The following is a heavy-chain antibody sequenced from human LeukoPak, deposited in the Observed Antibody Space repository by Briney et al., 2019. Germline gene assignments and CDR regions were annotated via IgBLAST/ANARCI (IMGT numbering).Heavy chain of an antibody. D-gene: IGHD6-6*01. J-gene: IGHJ4*02. CDR3: ARGGGFRYSSSSWNYFDY. V-gene: IGHV4-59*01. CDR2: IYYSGST. CDR1: GGSSSSYY. Sequence: SETLSLTCSVSGGSSSSYYWSWIRQPPGKGLEWIGYIYYSGSTNYNPSLKSRVTISVDTSKNQFSLKLSPVTAADTAVYYCARGGGFRYSSSSWNYFDYWGQGTLVTVSS.